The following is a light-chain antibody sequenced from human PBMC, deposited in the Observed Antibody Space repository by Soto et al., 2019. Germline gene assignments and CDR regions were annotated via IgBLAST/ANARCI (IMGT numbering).Light chain of an antibody. V-gene: IGKV3-20*01. CDR3: QNYSNIPQT. CDR1: QTISRNY. J-gene: IGKJ1*01. CDR2: GAS. Sequence: EIVLTPSPGTLALSPGERATLACMSSQTISRNYFAWFQQKPGQAPRLLIFGASTRASGIPDRFTGGGSGTDFTLTISRLEPEDFAMYYCQNYSNIPQTCGQGNKGDIK.